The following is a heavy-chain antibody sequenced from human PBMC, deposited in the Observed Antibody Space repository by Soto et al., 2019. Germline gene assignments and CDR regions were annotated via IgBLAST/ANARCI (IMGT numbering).Heavy chain of an antibody. CDR1: GFTFSSYS. J-gene: IGHJ4*02. Sequence: GSLRLSCAASGFTFSSYSMNWVRQAPGKGLEWVSSISSSSSYIYYADSVKGRFTISRDNAKNSQNLQMNSLRAEDAAVYYCARHDSGYGCWGQGTRFAVSS. CDR3: ARHDSGYGC. V-gene: IGHV3-21*01. CDR2: ISSSSSYI. D-gene: IGHD5-12*01.